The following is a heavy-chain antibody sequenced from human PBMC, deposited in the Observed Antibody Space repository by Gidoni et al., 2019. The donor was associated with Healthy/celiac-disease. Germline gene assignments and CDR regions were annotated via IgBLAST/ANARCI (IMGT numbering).Heavy chain of an antibody. J-gene: IGHJ6*02. CDR3: ARYKGSGHYYGMDV. Sequence: AASGFAFSSYSMNWVRQAPGKGLEWVSSISSSSSYIYYADSVKGRFTISRDNAKNSLYLQMNSLRAEDTAVYYCARYKGSGHYYGMDVWGQGTTVTVSS. V-gene: IGHV3-21*01. CDR1: GFAFSSYS. D-gene: IGHD1-1*01. CDR2: ISSSSSYI.